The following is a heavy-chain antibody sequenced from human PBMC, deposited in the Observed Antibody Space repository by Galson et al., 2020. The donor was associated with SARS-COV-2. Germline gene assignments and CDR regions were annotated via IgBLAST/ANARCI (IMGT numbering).Heavy chain of an antibody. J-gene: IGHJ4*02. CDR2: ISYDGSNK. V-gene: IGHV3-30*04. D-gene: IGHD3-3*01. CDR1: GFTFSSYA. CDR3: ARARGGGYYFSLDY. Sequence: GGSLRLSCAASGFTFSSYAMHWVRQAPGKGLEWVAVISYDGSNKYYADSVKGRFTISRDNSKNTLYLQMNSLRAEDTAVYYCARARGGGYYFSLDYWGQGTLVTVSS.